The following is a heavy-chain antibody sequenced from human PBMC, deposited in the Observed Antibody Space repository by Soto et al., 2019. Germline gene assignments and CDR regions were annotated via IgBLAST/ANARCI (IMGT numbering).Heavy chain of an antibody. CDR2: INPSGGST. Sequence: ASVKVSCKASGYTFTSYYMHWVRQAPGQGLEWMGIINPSGGSTSYAQKFQGRVTMTRDTSTSTVYMELSSLRSEDTAVYYCARGGIAAAGHPGWFDPWGQGTLVTVSS. CDR1: GYTFTSYY. J-gene: IGHJ5*02. CDR3: ARGGIAAAGHPGWFDP. V-gene: IGHV1-46*01. D-gene: IGHD6-13*01.